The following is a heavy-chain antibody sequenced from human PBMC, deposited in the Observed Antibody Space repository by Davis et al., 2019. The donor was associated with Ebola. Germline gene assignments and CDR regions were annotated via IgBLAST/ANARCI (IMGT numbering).Heavy chain of an antibody. Sequence: ASVKVSCKASGGTFSSYAISCVRQAPGQGLEWMGWISAYNGNTNYAQKLQGRVTMTTDTSTSTAYMELRSLRSDDTAVYYCAREQGTVTTSWFDPWGQGTLVTVSS. D-gene: IGHD4-17*01. CDR1: GGTFSSYA. CDR2: ISAYNGNT. CDR3: AREQGTVTTSWFDP. V-gene: IGHV1-18*01. J-gene: IGHJ5*02.